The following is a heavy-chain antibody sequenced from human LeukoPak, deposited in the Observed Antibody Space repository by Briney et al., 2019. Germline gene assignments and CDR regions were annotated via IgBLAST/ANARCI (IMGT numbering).Heavy chain of an antibody. J-gene: IGHJ3*02. Sequence: ASVKVSCKASGYTFTSYGISWVRQAPGQGLEWMGWINPNSGGTNYAQKFQGRVTMTRDTSISTAYMELSRLRSDDTAVYYCAGDLYVLDAFDIWGQGTMVTVSS. CDR2: INPNSGGT. V-gene: IGHV1-2*02. CDR3: AGDLYVLDAFDI. CDR1: GYTFTSYG. D-gene: IGHD3-16*01.